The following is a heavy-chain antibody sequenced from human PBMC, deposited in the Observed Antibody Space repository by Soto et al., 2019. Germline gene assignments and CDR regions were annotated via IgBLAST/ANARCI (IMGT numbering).Heavy chain of an antibody. J-gene: IGHJ4*02. CDR2: ISYDGSNK. CDR3: ARGSGLGFWSGYSPYYFDY. D-gene: IGHD3-3*01. V-gene: IGHV3-30-3*01. CDR1: GFTFSSYA. Sequence: GGSLRLSCAASGFTFSSYAMHWVRQAPGKGLEWVAVISYDGSNKYYADSVKGRFTISRDNSKNTLYLQMNSLRAEDTAVYYCARGSGLGFWSGYSPYYFDYWGQGTLVTVSS.